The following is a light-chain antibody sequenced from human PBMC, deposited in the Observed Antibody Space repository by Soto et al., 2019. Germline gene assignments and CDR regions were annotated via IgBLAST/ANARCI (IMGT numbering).Light chain of an antibody. V-gene: IGLV2-14*01. J-gene: IGLJ2*01. Sequence: QSALTQPASVSGSPGQSITISCTGTSSDVGSYNYVSWYQHHPGKAPKVIIYEVANRPSGISNRFSGSKSGNTAYLTISGLQAEDEADYYCSSYTNRNPVLFAGGTKLTVL. CDR2: EVA. CDR3: SSYTNRNPVL. CDR1: SSDVGSYNY.